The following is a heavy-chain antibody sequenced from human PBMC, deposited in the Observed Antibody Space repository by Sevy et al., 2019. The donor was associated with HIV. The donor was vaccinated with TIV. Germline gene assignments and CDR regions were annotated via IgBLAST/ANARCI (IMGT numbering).Heavy chain of an antibody. Sequence: GGSLRLSCAASGFTFSSYAMHWVRQAPGKGLEWVAVISYDGSTKYNTDSVKGRFTISRDDSKNTLYLQMNSLRAEDTAVYCCGKDRIRGLWFGELSGGLDYWGQGTLVTVSS. CDR3: GKDRIRGLWFGELSGGLDY. D-gene: IGHD3-10*01. CDR1: GFTFSSYA. J-gene: IGHJ4*02. CDR2: ISYDGSTK. V-gene: IGHV3-30-3*01.